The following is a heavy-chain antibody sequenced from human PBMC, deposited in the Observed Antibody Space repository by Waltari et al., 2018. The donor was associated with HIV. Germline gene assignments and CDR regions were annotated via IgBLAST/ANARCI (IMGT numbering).Heavy chain of an antibody. CDR2: LHPGGDT. D-gene: IGHD3-3*02. CDR3: PKEARGGGDRRRHSHFEN. CDR1: GLAVSNNF. J-gene: IGHJ2*01. Sequence: VEKGGGVLERGESLRLSCVFSGLAVSNNFFSWTRRTPGKGLAPTQCLHPGGDTDYSNAERCRFIISRETNKNIVALRADTLTPGETALYYCPKEARGGGDRRRHSHFENWGRGIRVIVAS. V-gene: IGHV3-53*02.